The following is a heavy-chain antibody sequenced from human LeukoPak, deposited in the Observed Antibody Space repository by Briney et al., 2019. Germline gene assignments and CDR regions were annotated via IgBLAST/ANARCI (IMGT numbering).Heavy chain of an antibody. Sequence: SETLSLTCTVSGGSISSYYWSWIRQPAGKGLEWIAHISSSGSAIYNPSLMSRVSMAVDTSKNQFSLRLISVTAADTAVYYCAREWSGFDFWGQGIMVTVSS. D-gene: IGHD2-15*01. J-gene: IGHJ3*01. CDR3: AREWSGFDF. CDR1: GGSISSYY. V-gene: IGHV4-4*07. CDR2: ISSSGSA.